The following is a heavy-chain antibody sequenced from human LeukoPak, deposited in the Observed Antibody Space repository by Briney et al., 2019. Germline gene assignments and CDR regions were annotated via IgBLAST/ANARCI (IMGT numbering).Heavy chain of an antibody. CDR3: ARHYYDSSGYMYYFDY. D-gene: IGHD3-22*01. CDR2: ISSSGSTI. J-gene: IGHJ4*02. Sequence: GSLRLSCAASGFTFSDYYMSWIRQAPGKGLEWVSYISSSGSTIYYADSVKGRFTISRDNAKNSLYLQMNSLRAEDTAMYYCARHYYDSSGYMYYFDYWGQGTLVTVSS. V-gene: IGHV3-11*01. CDR1: GFTFSDYY.